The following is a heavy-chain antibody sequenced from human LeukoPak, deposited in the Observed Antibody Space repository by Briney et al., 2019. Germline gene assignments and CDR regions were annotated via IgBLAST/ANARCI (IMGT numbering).Heavy chain of an antibody. CDR2: IIPIFGTA. CDR1: GGTFSSYA. J-gene: IGHJ4*02. Sequence: SVKVSCKASGGTFSSYAISWVRQAPGQGLEWMGGIIPIFGTANYAQKFQGRVTITADESTSTAYMELSNLRSEDTAVYYCARTPTVDTAMVMMYYYFDYWGQGTLVTVSS. CDR3: ARTPTVDTAMVMMYYYFDY. V-gene: IGHV1-69*01. D-gene: IGHD5-18*01.